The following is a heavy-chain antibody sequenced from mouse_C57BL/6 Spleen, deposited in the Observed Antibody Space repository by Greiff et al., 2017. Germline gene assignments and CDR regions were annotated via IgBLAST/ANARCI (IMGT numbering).Heavy chain of an antibody. J-gene: IGHJ1*03. CDR1: GYTFTSYW. CDR2: IDPSDSET. CDR3: ARRDFDV. Sequence: QVQLQQPGAELVRPGSSVQLSCKASGYTFTSYWMHWVKQRPIQGLEWIGNIDPSDSETHYTQKFKDKATLTVDKSSSTAYMQLSSLTSEDSAVYYCARRDFDVWGTGTTVTGSS. V-gene: IGHV1-52*01.